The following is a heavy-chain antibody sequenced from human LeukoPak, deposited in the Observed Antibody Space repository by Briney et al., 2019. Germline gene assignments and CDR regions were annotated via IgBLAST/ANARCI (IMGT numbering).Heavy chain of an antibody. CDR2: IKQDGSEK. V-gene: IGHV3-7*01. J-gene: IGHJ3*02. Sequence: GGSLRLSCAASGFSFTNYWMSWVRQAPGKGLEWVANIKQDGSEKYYVDSVKGRFTISRDNAKNSLYLQMNSLRAEDTAVYYCARDSIITIFGVVSVDAFDIWGQGTMVTVSS. D-gene: IGHD3-3*01. CDR1: GFSFTNYW. CDR3: ARDSIITIFGVVSVDAFDI.